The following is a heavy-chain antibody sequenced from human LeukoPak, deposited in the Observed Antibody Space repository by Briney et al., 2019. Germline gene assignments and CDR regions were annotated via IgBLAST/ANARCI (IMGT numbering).Heavy chain of an antibody. V-gene: IGHV1-46*01. CDR2: INSGGSTT. J-gene: IGHJ4*02. CDR3: AKDYVWGNYRKEEGIDC. CDR1: GYTFTSYS. D-gene: IGHD3-16*02. Sequence: ASVKVSCKASGYTFTSYSMHWVRQAPGQGLEWMGIINSGGSTTIYAQKFQGRVTMTRDMSTSTVYMELSSLRSEDTAVYFCAKDYVWGNYRKEEGIDCWGQGTLVTVSS.